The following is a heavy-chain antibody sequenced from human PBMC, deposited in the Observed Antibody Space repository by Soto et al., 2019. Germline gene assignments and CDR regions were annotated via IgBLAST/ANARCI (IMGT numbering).Heavy chain of an antibody. V-gene: IGHV1-18*01. D-gene: IGHD6-19*01. Sequence: QVQLVQSGAEVKKPGASVKVSCKASGYTFTSYGISWVRQAPGQGLEWMGWINAYNGNTNSAQKLQGRVTMTTDPSTSTAYMELRSLRSADTAVFYCARDPVAGTYFDYWGQGTLVTVSS. CDR3: ARDPVAGTYFDY. CDR1: GYTFTSYG. J-gene: IGHJ4*02. CDR2: INAYNGNT.